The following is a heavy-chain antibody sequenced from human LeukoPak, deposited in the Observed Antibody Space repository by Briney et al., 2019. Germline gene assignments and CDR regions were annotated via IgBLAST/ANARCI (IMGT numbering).Heavy chain of an antibody. CDR2: IIPILGIA. V-gene: IGHV1-69*04. Sequence: GASVKLSCKASGGTFSSYAISWVRQAPGQGLEWVGRIIPILGIANYAQKFQGRVTITADKSTSTAYMELSSLRSEDTAVYYCARYYCSSTSCYGGSINYFDYWGQGTLVTVSS. J-gene: IGHJ4*02. CDR3: ARYYCSSTSCYGGSINYFDY. CDR1: GGTFSSYA. D-gene: IGHD2-2*01.